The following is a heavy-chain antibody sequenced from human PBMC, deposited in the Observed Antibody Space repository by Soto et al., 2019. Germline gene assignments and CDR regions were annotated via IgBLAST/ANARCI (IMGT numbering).Heavy chain of an antibody. CDR2: IYDSGST. V-gene: IGHV4-30-4*01. CDR1: GGSISSGDYD. J-gene: IGHJ4*02. CDR3: ARGGRTMIVPFDY. Sequence: PSETLSLSCTVSGGSISSGDYDGSWTRKPPGRGLEWIGDIYDSGSTYYTPSLKSRVTISVDTSKNQFSLKLSSVTAAGTAVYYCARGGRTMIVPFDYWGQGTLVTVS. D-gene: IGHD3-22*01.